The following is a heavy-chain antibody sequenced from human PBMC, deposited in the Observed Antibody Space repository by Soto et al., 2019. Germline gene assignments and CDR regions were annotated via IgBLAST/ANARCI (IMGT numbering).Heavy chain of an antibody. CDR2: IIPIFGTA. V-gene: IGHV1-69*01. J-gene: IGHJ6*02. D-gene: IGHD6-13*01. CDR3: ARTRYSSSWYSTPYYYYGMDV. CDR1: GGTFSSYA. Sequence: QVQLVQSGAEVKKPGSSVKVSCKASGGTFSSYAISWVRQAPGQGLEWMGGIIPIFGTANYAQKFQGRVTITADESTSTAYMELSRLRSEDTAVYYCARTRYSSSWYSTPYYYYGMDVWGQGTTVTVSS.